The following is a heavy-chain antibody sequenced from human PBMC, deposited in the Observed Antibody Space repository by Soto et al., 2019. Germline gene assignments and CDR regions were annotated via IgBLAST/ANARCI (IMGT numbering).Heavy chain of an antibody. V-gene: IGHV1-69*08. D-gene: IGHD1-20*01. CDR2: IIPLHNTS. CDR1: EGAFTNYS. CDR3: AIWSNWNPLYYRGMDV. Sequence: SVKVSCKXSEGAFTNYSLNWVRHAPGQGLEWLGGIIPLHNTSNYSLKLLGRGSVTADISSNTVYMHLSGLTSDDTATYYCAIWSNWNPLYYRGMDVWGQGTTVTVSS. J-gene: IGHJ6*02.